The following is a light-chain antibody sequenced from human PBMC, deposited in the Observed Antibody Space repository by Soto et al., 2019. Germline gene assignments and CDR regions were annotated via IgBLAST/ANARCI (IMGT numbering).Light chain of an antibody. Sequence: DIQRPQSPSSLSASVGDRVTITCRASQGISNYLAWYQQKPGKVPKRLIYAASNLQSGVPSRFSGSGSGTEFTLTISSLQPEDFATYYCQQPYSTVRTFGQGTKVDIK. J-gene: IGKJ1*01. CDR3: QQPYSTVRT. CDR1: QGISNY. V-gene: IGKV1-39*01. CDR2: AAS.